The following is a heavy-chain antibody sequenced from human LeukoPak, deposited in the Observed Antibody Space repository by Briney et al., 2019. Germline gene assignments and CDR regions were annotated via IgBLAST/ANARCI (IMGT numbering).Heavy chain of an antibody. CDR2: IRYDGSNK. Sequence: GGSLRLSCAASGFTFSSYGMHWVRQAPGKGLEWVAFIRYDGSNKYYADSVKGRFTISRDNSKNTLYLQMNSLRAEDTAVYYCARLGLRGFGRFDPWGQGTLVTVSS. D-gene: IGHD4-17*01. CDR1: GFTFSSYG. J-gene: IGHJ5*02. V-gene: IGHV3-30*02. CDR3: ARLGLRGFGRFDP.